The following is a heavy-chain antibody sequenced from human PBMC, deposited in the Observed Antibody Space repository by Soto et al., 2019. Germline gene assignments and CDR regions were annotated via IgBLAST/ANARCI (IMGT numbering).Heavy chain of an antibody. CDR1: GGSISSGGYS. J-gene: IGHJ4*02. V-gene: IGHV4-30-2*01. D-gene: IGHD6-19*01. CDR2: IYHSGST. CDR3: ARAGGLGAVAVDY. Sequence: QLQLQESGSGLVKPSQTLSLTCAVSGGSISSGGYSWSWIRQPPGKGLEWIGYIYHSGSTYYNPPLKSRVTISVDRSKNQFSLKLSSGTAADTAVYYCARAGGLGAVAVDYWGQGTLVTVSS.